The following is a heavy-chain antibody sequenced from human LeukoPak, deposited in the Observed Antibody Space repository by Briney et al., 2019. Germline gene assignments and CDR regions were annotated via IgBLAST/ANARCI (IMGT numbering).Heavy chain of an antibody. CDR2: ISSSSTYI. J-gene: IGHJ4*02. Sequence: GGSLRLSCAASGFTFSSYSMNWVRQAPGKGLEWVSSISSSSTYIDYADSVKGRFTISRDNAKNSLYLQKDSLRAEDTAVYYCASKTGCTNGVCPFDYWGRGTLVTVSS. CDR3: ASKTGCTNGVCPFDY. D-gene: IGHD2-8*01. V-gene: IGHV3-21*01. CDR1: GFTFSSYS.